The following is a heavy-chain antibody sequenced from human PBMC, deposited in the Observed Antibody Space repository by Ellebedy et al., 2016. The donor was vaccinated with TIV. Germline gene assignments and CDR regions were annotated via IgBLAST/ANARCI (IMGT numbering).Heavy chain of an antibody. CDR1: GFSFSNYW. V-gene: IGHV3-7*01. CDR2: ITEDGSER. CDR3: ARTVMDV. Sequence: GGSLRLSCAASGFSFSNYWMSWVRQAPGKGLEWVATITEDGSERFYVDSVKGRVTISRDDANNSLYLQMNSLRVEDTAVYYCARTVMDVWGKGTTVSVFS. J-gene: IGHJ6*03.